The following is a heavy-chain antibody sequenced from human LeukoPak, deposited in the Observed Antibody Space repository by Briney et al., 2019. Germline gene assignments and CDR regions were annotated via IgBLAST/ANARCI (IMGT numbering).Heavy chain of an antibody. CDR2: ISGSGGST. Sequence: GGSLRLSCAACGFTFSSYAMSWVRQAPGKGLEWVSAISGSGGSTYYADSVKGRFTISRDNSKNTLYLQMNSLRAEDTAVYYCAKGLKYYYDSSPSPGMYWGQGTLVTVSS. D-gene: IGHD3-22*01. J-gene: IGHJ4*02. CDR3: AKGLKYYYDSSPSPGMY. V-gene: IGHV3-23*01. CDR1: GFTFSSYA.